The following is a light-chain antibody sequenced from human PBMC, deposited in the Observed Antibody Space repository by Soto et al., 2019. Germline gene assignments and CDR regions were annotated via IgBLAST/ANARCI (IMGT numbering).Light chain of an antibody. J-gene: IGLJ2*01. CDR3: QVWDRSGDLPHVA. CDR2: DDS. Sequence: SYELTQPPSVSVAPGQTARITCGGSDIGSESVHWYQQKPGQAPVLVVYDDSGRPSGIPERLSGSNSGNTATLTISRVEVGDEADYHCQVWDRSGDLPHVAFGGGTKLTVL. V-gene: IGLV3-21*02. CDR1: DIGSES.